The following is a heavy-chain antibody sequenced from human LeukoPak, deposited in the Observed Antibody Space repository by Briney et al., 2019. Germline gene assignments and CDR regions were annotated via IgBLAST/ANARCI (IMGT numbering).Heavy chain of an antibody. D-gene: IGHD3-10*01. Sequence: GGSLRLSCAASGFTFSSYAMSWVRQAPGKGLEWVSAISGSGGSTYYADSVKGRFTISRDNSKNTLYLQMNSLRAEDTAVYYCAKEVYYYGSGSYYNAIDYWGQGTLVPVSS. CDR2: ISGSGGST. J-gene: IGHJ4*02. CDR3: AKEVYYYGSGSYYNAIDY. V-gene: IGHV3-23*01. CDR1: GFTFSSYA.